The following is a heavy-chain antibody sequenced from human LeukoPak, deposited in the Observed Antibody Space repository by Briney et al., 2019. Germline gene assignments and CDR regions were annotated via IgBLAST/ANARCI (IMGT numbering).Heavy chain of an antibody. V-gene: IGHV3-21*01. Sequence: GGSLRLSCAASGFTFSNYNMNWVRQAPGKGLEWVSSITSSTSYIYYADSVKGRFTISRDSAKNSVYLQMNSLRAEDTAVYYCARDTSKWYTGRHKLAGAIDYWGQGTLVTVSS. CDR2: ITSSTSYI. D-gene: IGHD1-26*01. J-gene: IGHJ4*02. CDR3: ARDTSKWYTGRHKLAGAIDY. CDR1: GFTFSNYN.